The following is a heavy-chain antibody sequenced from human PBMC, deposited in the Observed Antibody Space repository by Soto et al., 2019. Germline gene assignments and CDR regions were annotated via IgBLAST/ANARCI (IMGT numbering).Heavy chain of an antibody. Sequence: QVQLVQSGAEVKKPGASVRVSYKASGYTFNDYGISWVRQAPGQGLEWMGWIGPYEGVTNHAQTFQGRVTMTVDTSTTTADMELRSLRSDDTALYYCARCYCSVGSCYTCWHFDLWGPGTLVTVTA. CDR3: ARCYCSVGSCYTCWHFDL. CDR1: GYTFNDYG. D-gene: IGHD2-15*01. V-gene: IGHV1-18*01. J-gene: IGHJ2*01. CDR2: IGPYEGVT.